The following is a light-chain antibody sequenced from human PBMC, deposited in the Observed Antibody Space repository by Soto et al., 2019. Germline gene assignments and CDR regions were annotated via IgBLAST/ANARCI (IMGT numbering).Light chain of an antibody. J-gene: IGLJ3*02. CDR1: SGSVTKSYY. CDR3: VLYFSSGISM. V-gene: IGLV8-61*01. Sequence: QAVVTQEPSFSVSPGGTVTLTCCLNSGSVTKSYYPSWYQQTPGQAPRTVVYSTDIRSSGVPDRFSGSIVGNKAALTITGAQADDESDYYCVLYFSSGISMFGGGTKVTVL. CDR2: STD.